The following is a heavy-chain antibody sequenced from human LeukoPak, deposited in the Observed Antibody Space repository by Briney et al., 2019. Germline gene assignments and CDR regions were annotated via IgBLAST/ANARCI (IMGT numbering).Heavy chain of an antibody. CDR1: GFTFSSYW. Sequence: PGGSLRLSCAASGFTFSSYWMNWVRQAPGKGLVWVSRIASDGSSTTYADSVKGRFSISRDNAKNTPYLQMNSLRAEDTAVYYCAREMDSSGWYGPFDYWGQGTLVTVSS. V-gene: IGHV3-74*01. J-gene: IGHJ4*02. D-gene: IGHD6-19*01. CDR2: IASDGSST. CDR3: AREMDSSGWYGPFDY.